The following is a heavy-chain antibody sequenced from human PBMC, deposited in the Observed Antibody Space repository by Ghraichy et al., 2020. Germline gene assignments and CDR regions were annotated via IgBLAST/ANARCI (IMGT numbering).Heavy chain of an antibody. Sequence: GGSLRLSCAASGFTFDDYCMSWVRQAPGKGLEWVSGINWNGGSTGYADSVKGRFTISRDNAKNSLYLQMNSLRAEDTALYHCARDWTVGATFNWFDPWGQRTLVTVSS. CDR3: ARDWTVGATFNWFDP. CDR1: GFTFDDYC. CDR2: INWNGGST. J-gene: IGHJ5*02. V-gene: IGHV3-20*01. D-gene: IGHD1-26*01.